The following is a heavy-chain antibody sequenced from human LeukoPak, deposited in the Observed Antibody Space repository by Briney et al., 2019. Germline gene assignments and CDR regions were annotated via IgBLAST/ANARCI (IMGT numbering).Heavy chain of an antibody. D-gene: IGHD3-10*01. J-gene: IGHJ4*02. Sequence: SETLSLTCAVSGGSISSGGYSWSWIRQPPGKGLEWIGEVNHSGSTNYNPSLKSRVTISVDTSKNQFSLKLSSVTAADTAVYYCARVVSDYYGSGKSTTYYFDYWGQGTLVTVSS. CDR1: GGSISSGGYS. CDR3: ARVVSDYYGSGKSTTYYFDY. V-gene: IGHV4-34*01. CDR2: VNHSGST.